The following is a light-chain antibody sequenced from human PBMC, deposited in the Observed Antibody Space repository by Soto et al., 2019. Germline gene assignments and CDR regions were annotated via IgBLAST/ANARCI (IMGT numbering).Light chain of an antibody. J-gene: IGKJ5*01. V-gene: IGKV1-5*03. CDR3: QSYNTDRPT. CDR2: KAS. CDR1: QSISIW. Sequence: DIQMTQSPSTLSASVGDRVTITCRASQSISIWLAWYQQKPGKAPKLLIYKASSLESGVPSRFSGSGSGTEFTLTISSLQPDDFETYYCQSYNTDRPTFGQGTRLEIK.